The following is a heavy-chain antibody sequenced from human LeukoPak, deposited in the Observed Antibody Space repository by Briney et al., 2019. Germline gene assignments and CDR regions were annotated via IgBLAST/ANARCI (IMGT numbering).Heavy chain of an antibody. J-gene: IGHJ1*01. Sequence: KPGGSLRLSCAASGFTFSDYYMNWIRQAPGKGLEWVSYISSSSSYTNYADSVKGRFTISRDNAKNSLYLQMNSLRAEDTAVYYCAKGAGQWLVPSEYFQYWGQGTLVTVSS. CDR2: ISSSSSYT. CDR3: AKGAGQWLVPSEYFQY. V-gene: IGHV3-11*05. D-gene: IGHD6-19*01. CDR1: GFTFSDYY.